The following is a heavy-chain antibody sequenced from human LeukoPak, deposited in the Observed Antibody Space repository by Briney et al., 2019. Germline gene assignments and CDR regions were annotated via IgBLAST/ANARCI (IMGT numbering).Heavy chain of an antibody. CDR3: ARDTTVASGMQY. D-gene: IGHD6-19*01. Sequence: PSETLSLTCTVSGGSISTFSWSWIRRFPGKGLEWIGSIYLKSTNYNPSLKSRVAISVDTSKNQFSLRLDSVTTADTAVYYCARDTTVASGMQYWGQGTLVTVSS. V-gene: IGHV4-59*01. CDR2: IYLKST. J-gene: IGHJ4*02. CDR1: GGSISTFS.